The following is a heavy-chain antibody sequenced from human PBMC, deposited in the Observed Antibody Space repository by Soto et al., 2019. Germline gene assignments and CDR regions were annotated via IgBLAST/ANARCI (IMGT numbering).Heavy chain of an antibody. CDR1: GGSISSYY. CDR3: ASMVHSGTCDVVYFDF. CDR2: IYYSGST. J-gene: IGHJ4*02. Sequence: QVQLQESGPGLVKPSETLSLTCTVSGGSISSYYWSWIRQPPGQGLEWIGYIYYSGSTNYHPSLSSRLTISVDTRKKQFSLKLSAVTAADTAVYYCASMVHSGTCDVVYFDFWGQGTLVVFSS. V-gene: IGHV4-59*01. D-gene: IGHD6-13*01.